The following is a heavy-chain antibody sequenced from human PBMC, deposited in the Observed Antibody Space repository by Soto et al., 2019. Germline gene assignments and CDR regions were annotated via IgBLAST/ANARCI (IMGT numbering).Heavy chain of an antibody. J-gene: IGHJ4*02. CDR2: ISSSSSYI. Sequence: PGGSLRLSCAASGFTFSSYSMNWVRQAPGKGLEWVSSISSSSSYIYYADSVKGRFTISRDNAKNSLYLQMNSLRAEDTAVYYCARSRWYCSGGSCYGGDYYFDYWGQGTLVTVSS. CDR1: GFTFSSYS. V-gene: IGHV3-21*01. D-gene: IGHD2-15*01. CDR3: ARSRWYCSGGSCYGGDYYFDY.